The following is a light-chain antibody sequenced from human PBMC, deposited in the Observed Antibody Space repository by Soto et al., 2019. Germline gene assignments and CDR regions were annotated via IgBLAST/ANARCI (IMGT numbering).Light chain of an antibody. Sequence: DIVMTQSPDSLAVSLGERATINCKSSQSVLYSSNNKNHLAWYQQKPGQPPKLLIYWASTRESGVPDRFSGSGSGTDFTLTISSLQPEDFATYYCQQSYSTPQTFGQGTRLEIK. CDR1: QSVLYSSNNKNH. CDR2: WAS. V-gene: IGKV4-1*01. J-gene: IGKJ5*01. CDR3: QQSYSTPQT.